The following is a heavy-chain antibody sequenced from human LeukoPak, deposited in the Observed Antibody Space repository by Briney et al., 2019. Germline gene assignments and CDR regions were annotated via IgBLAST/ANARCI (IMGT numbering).Heavy chain of an antibody. D-gene: IGHD1-14*01. J-gene: IGHJ4*02. CDR1: GGSFSSYS. V-gene: IGHV4-34*01. CDR3: ARGFSGFWEFDS. CDR2: ISYAGNTHTGST. Sequence: SETLPLTCDVSGGSFSSYSWSWIRQPPGKGLEWIAEISYAGNTHTGSTSYSASLKSRVTISVDTPKNQFSLHLSSVTAADAGVYYCARGFSGFWEFDSWGQGTLVTVSS.